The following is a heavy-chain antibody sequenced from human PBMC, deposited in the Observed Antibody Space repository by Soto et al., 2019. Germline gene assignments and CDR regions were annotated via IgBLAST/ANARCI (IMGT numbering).Heavy chain of an antibody. CDR3: ARASRSWYYFDS. CDR1: GFSFKSFN. J-gene: IGHJ4*02. Sequence: GGSLRLSCAASGFSFKSFNMNWVRDAPGKGLEWISFISSNTGSVKYYAGSVKGRFTISRDNAKNSLYLQMTTLRDDDTAVYFCARASRSWYYFDSWGQGTLVTVSS. D-gene: IGHD1-20*01. V-gene: IGHV3-48*02. CDR2: ISSNTGSVK.